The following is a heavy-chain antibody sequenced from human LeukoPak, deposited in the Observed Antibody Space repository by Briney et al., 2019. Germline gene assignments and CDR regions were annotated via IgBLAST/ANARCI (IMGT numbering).Heavy chain of an antibody. J-gene: IGHJ3*02. V-gene: IGHV1-24*01. Sequence: GASVKVSCKVSGYTLTELSMHWVRQAPGKGLEWMGGFDPEDGETIYAQKFQGRVTMTEDTSTDTAYMELSSLRSEDTAVYYCATVTWGTIFGAWAFDIWGQGTMVTVSS. CDR1: GYTLTELS. CDR3: ATVTWGTIFGAWAFDI. CDR2: FDPEDGET. D-gene: IGHD3-3*01.